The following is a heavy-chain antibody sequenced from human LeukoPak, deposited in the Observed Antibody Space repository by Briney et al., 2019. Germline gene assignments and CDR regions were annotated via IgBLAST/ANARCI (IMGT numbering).Heavy chain of an antibody. CDR1: GFTIGDYA. Sequence: PGRSLSLSGTASGFTIGDYAMTWVRQAPGRGLEWVGFIRGKAYGGTTEYAACVKGRVPISRDDFKSIAYLQMNSLKTEDTAVYYCTELAAAGRGDAFDIWGQGTMVTVSS. CDR2: IRGKAYGGTT. J-gene: IGHJ3*02. CDR3: TELAAAGRGDAFDI. V-gene: IGHV3-49*04. D-gene: IGHD6-13*01.